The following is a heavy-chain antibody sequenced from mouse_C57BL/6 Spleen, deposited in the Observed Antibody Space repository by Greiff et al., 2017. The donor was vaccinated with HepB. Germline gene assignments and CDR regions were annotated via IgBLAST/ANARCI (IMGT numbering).Heavy chain of an antibody. Sequence: EVQLQQSGPELVKPGASVKMSCKASGYTFTDYNMHWVKQSHGKSLEWIGYINPNNGGTSYNQKFKGKATLTVNKSSSTAYMELRSLTSEDSAVYYGARDNWDVWDFDDWGQGTTLTVSS. CDR1: GYTFTDYN. J-gene: IGHJ2*01. CDR3: ARDNWDVWDFDD. D-gene: IGHD4-1*01. CDR2: INPNNGGT. V-gene: IGHV1-22*01.